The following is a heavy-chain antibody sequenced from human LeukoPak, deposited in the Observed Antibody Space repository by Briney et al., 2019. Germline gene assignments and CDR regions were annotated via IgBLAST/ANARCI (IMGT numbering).Heavy chain of an antibody. J-gene: IGHJ5*02. CDR1: GYTFTSFG. D-gene: IGHD3-10*01. CDR2: INPSGGST. CDR3: ARQMDITMVRGVNPHWFDP. Sequence: ASVKVSCKASGYTFTSFGINWVRQAPGQGLEWMGIINPSGGSTSYAQKFQGRVTMTRDTSTSTVYMELSSLRSEDTAVYYCARQMDITMVRGVNPHWFDPWGQGTLVTVSS. V-gene: IGHV1-46*01.